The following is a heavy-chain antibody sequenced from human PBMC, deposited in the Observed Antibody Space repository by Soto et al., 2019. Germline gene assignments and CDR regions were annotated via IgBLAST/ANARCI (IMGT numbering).Heavy chain of an antibody. Sequence: LRLSCAASGFTFDSYSMNWVRQAPGKGLEWVSSVSISSTYIYYADSVKGRFSISRDNAKNSLYLQMHSLRAEDTAVYYCARDPRDYYGMDVWGQGTTVTVS. D-gene: IGHD2-21*01. CDR2: VSISSTYI. J-gene: IGHJ6*02. CDR3: ARDPRDYYGMDV. CDR1: GFTFDSYS. V-gene: IGHV3-21*01.